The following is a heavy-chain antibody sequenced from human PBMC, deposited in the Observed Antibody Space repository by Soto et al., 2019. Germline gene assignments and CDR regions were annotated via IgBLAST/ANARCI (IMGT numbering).Heavy chain of an antibody. CDR3: ARGRYYDTSGYYLIINYFDY. V-gene: IGHV4-59*11. J-gene: IGHJ4*02. D-gene: IGHD3-22*01. Sequence: CSVSNVYIGSHYWSWIRKNPGKGREWIGYIYYSGNTNYNPSLKSRVTISVDTSKNQFSLKMSSVTAADTAVYYCARGRYYDTSGYYLIINYFDYWGQGTLVIGFS. CDR1: NVYIGSHY. CDR2: IYYSGNT.